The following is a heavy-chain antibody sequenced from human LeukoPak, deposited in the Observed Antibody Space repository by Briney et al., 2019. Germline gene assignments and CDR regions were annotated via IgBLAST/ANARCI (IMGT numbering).Heavy chain of an antibody. Sequence: SETLSLTCTVSGDFISSSSYYWGWIRQPPGKGLEWIGDIYYTGETYYNPSLKSRVFISIDTSKNYFSLNLNVVTAADTAVYYCARRRYYDSTGYFEWGRGSLVTVSS. V-gene: IGHV4-39*02. D-gene: IGHD3-22*01. CDR2: IYYTGET. CDR1: GDFISSSSYY. J-gene: IGHJ1*01. CDR3: ARRRYYDSTGYFE.